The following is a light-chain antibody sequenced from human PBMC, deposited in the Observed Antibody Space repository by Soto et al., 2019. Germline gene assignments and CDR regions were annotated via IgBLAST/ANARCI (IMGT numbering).Light chain of an antibody. CDR2: EGS. CDR1: SSDVGGYNL. J-gene: IGLJ2*01. Sequence: QSALTQPASVSGSPGQSITISCTGTSSDVGGYNLVSWYQQHPGKAPKLIIYEGSKRPPGVSNRFSASRSGNTASLTISGLQAGDEADYHCCSYSDINTVIFGGGTQLTVL. V-gene: IGLV2-23*01. CDR3: CSYSDINTVI.